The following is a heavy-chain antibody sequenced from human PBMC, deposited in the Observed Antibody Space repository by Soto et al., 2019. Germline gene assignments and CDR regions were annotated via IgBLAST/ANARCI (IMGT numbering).Heavy chain of an antibody. J-gene: IGHJ3*01. CDR1: GGSISSNDFY. CDR2: IYYSGNT. CDR3: ARRYGSAFDF. V-gene: IGHV4-31*03. D-gene: IGHD3-10*01. Sequence: SETLSLTCIVSGGSISSNDFYWSWIRQHPGKGLEWIGYIYYSGNTYYNPSLKSRVTISVDTSKNQFSLKLTSVTAADTAVYYCARRYGSAFDFWGQGTMVTVSS.